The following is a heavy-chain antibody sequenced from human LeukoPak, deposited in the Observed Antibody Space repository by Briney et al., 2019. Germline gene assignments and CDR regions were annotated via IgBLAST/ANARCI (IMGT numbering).Heavy chain of an antibody. CDR3: ARWANSTDY. Sequence: GGSLRLSCAASGFTFSGYWMSWVRQAPGKGLEWVANINQNGTSTFHADSVRGRFTISRDNAKNLQYLQMNGLRVEDTAVYYCARWANSTDYWGQGALVNVSS. CDR2: INQNGTST. V-gene: IGHV3-7*01. D-gene: IGHD6-13*01. J-gene: IGHJ4*02. CDR1: GFTFSGYW.